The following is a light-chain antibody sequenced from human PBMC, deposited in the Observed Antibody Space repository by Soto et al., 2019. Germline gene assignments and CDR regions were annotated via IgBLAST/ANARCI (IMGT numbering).Light chain of an antibody. J-gene: IGKJ3*01. Sequence: EIVLTQSPGTLSLSPGERATLSCRASQSVSSSYLAWYQQTPGQAPRLLIYGASSRATGIPDGFSGSGSGTDFTLTISRLEPEDFAVYYCQQYGSSPFTFGPGTKVDIK. CDR3: QQYGSSPFT. CDR2: GAS. CDR1: QSVSSSY. V-gene: IGKV3-20*01.